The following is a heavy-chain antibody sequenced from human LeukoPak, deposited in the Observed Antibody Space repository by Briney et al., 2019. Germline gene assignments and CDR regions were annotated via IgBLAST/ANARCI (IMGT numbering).Heavy chain of an antibody. J-gene: IGHJ4*02. CDR3: ARGGEDSGYYALPFGY. V-gene: IGHV1-2*02. D-gene: IGHD3-22*01. Sequence: ASVKVSCKASGYTFTGYYMHWVRQAPGQGLEWMGWINPNSGGTNYAQKFQGRVTMTRDTSISTAYMELSRLRSDDTAVYYCARGGEDSGYYALPFGYWGQGTLVTVSS. CDR2: INPNSGGT. CDR1: GYTFTGYY.